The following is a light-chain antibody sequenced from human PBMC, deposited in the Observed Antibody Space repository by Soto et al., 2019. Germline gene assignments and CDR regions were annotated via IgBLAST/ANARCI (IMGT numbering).Light chain of an antibody. J-gene: IGLJ1*01. V-gene: IGLV2-14*01. CDR1: RSDVGAYNY. CDR2: EVT. CDR3: SSFTSRFTFV. Sequence: QSALTQPASVSGSPGQSIAISCTGTRSDVGAYNYVSWYQQHPGKAPKLMISEVTNRPSGVSDRFSGSKSGNTASLTISGLQAEDEACYYCSSFTSRFTFVFGTGTKLTVL.